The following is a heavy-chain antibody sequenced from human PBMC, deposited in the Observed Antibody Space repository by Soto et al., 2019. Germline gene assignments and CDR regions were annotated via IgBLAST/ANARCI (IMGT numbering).Heavy chain of an antibody. CDR1: GFTFSNAW. J-gene: IGHJ6*02. D-gene: IGHD3-3*01. CDR3: TTDFWSGYYIIYYYYGMDV. V-gene: IGHV3-15*07. CDR2: IKSKTDGGTT. Sequence: GGSLRLSCAASGFTFSNAWMNWVRQAPGKGLEWVGRIKSKTDGGTTDYAAPVKGRFTISRDDSKNTLYLQMNSLKTEDTAVYYCTTDFWSGYYIIYYYYGMDVWGQGTTVTVSS.